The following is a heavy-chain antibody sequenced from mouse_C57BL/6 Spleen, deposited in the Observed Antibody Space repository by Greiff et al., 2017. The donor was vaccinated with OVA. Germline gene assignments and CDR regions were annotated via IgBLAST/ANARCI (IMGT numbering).Heavy chain of an antibody. Sequence: VQLQQPGAELVKPGASVKMSCKASGYTFTSYWITWVKQRPGQGLEWIGDIYPGSGSTNYNEKFKSKATLTVDTSSSTAYMQLSSLTAEDSAVYYCARSFYYYGSSYDWYFDVWGTGTTVTVSS. CDR2: IYPGSGST. V-gene: IGHV1-55*01. CDR3: ARSFYYYGSSYDWYFDV. D-gene: IGHD1-1*01. CDR1: GYTFTSYW. J-gene: IGHJ1*03.